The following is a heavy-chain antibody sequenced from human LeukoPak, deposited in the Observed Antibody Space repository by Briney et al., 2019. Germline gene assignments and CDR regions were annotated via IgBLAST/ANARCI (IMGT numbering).Heavy chain of an antibody. J-gene: IGHJ3*02. D-gene: IGHD1-26*01. V-gene: IGHV4-30-4*08. CDR2: IYYSGST. Sequence: PSQTLSLTCTVSGGSISSGDYYWSWIRQPPGKGLEWIGYIYYSGSTYYNPSLKSRVTISVDTSKNQFSLKLSSMTAADTAVYYCAREVEWELPNAFDIWGQGTMVTVSS. CDR1: GGSISSGDYY. CDR3: AREVEWELPNAFDI.